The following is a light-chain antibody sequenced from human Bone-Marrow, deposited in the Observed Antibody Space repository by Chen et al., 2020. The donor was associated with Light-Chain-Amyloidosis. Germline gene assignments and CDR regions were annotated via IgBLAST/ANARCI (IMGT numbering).Light chain of an antibody. Sequence: QSVLTQPPSASGTPGQRVTISCSGSSSNIGSNTVNWDQQLPGTAPKLLIYSNNQRPSGVPDRFSGSKSGTSASLALSGLQSEDEADYYCAAWDDSLNGYVFGTGTKVTVL. CDR2: SNN. CDR3: AAWDDSLNGYV. V-gene: IGLV1-44*01. J-gene: IGLJ1*01. CDR1: SSNIGSNT.